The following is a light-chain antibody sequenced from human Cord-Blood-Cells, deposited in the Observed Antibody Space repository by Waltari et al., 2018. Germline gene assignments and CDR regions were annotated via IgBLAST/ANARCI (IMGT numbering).Light chain of an antibody. CDR1: SSDVGGYNH. J-gene: IGLJ2*01. V-gene: IGLV2-11*01. CDR3: CSYAGSYTLV. Sequence: QSALTQPRSVSGSPGPSVTIPCTGTSSDVGGYNHLSWYQQHPGKAPKRMIYDVSKRPSGVPDRFSGSKSGNTASLTISGLQAEDEADYYCCSYAGSYTLVFGGGTKLTVL. CDR2: DVS.